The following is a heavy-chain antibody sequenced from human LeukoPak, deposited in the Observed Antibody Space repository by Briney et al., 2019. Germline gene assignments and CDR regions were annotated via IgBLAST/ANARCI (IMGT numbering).Heavy chain of an antibody. D-gene: IGHD3-3*01. V-gene: IGHV1-2*02. CDR1: GYTFTGYY. Sequence: ASVKVSCKASGYTFTGYYMHWVRQAPGQGLEWMGWINPNSGGTNYAQKFQGRVTMTRDTSISTAYMELSRLRSDDTAVYYCAREPLRGGDFWSGSEDWFDPWGQGTLVTVSS. J-gene: IGHJ5*02. CDR3: AREPLRGGDFWSGSEDWFDP. CDR2: INPNSGGT.